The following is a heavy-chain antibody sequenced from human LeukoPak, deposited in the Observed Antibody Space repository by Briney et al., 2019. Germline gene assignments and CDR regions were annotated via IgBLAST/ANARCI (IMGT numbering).Heavy chain of an antibody. Sequence: ASVKVSCXASGGTFSSYAISWVRQAPGQGLEWMGWMNPNSGNTGYAQKFQGRVTITRNTSISTAYMELSSLRSEDTAVYYCAREGGYSYGYGLNYWGQGTLVTVSS. CDR3: AREGGYSYGYGLNY. CDR1: GGTFSSYA. J-gene: IGHJ4*02. V-gene: IGHV1-8*03. CDR2: MNPNSGNT. D-gene: IGHD5-18*01.